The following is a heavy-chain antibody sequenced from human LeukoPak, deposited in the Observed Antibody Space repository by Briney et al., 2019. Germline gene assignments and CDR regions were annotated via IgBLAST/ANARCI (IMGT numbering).Heavy chain of an antibody. CDR3: ARCSAWSPHDYGDY. V-gene: IGHV1-18*01. D-gene: IGHD2-15*01. J-gene: IGHJ4*02. CDR2: ISGYNGNT. Sequence: ASVKVSCKASGYSFINHGISWVRQAPGQGLEWMGWISGYNGNTKYAPNLQGRLTMTTDTSTNTAYMELRSLRSDDTAVYYCARCSAWSPHDYGDYWGQGTLVTVSS. CDR1: GYSFINHG.